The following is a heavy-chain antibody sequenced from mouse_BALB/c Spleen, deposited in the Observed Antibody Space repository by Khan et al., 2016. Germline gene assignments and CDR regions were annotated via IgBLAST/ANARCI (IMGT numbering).Heavy chain of an antibody. CDR1: GFTFSSYV. V-gene: IGHV5-6-5*01. J-gene: IGHJ2*01. D-gene: IGHD2-14*01. CDR2: ISSGGST. CDR3: AREAYRYDEYYFDY. Sequence: EVQLQESGGGSVKPGGSLKLSCAVSGFTFSSYVMSWVRQTPEKRLEWVASISSGGSTYYPDSVKGRFTISRDNARNILYLQMSSLRSKDMAMYYCAREAYRYDEYYFDYWGQGTTLTVSS.